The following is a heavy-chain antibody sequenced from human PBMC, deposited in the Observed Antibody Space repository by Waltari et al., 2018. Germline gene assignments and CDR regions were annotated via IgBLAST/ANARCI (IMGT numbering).Heavy chain of an antibody. CDR1: GYSISSGYY. J-gene: IGHJ5*02. CDR3: AIRSSIAVAGNWFDP. Sequence: QVQLQESGPGLVKPSETLSLTCAVSGYSISSGYYWGWIRQPPGKGLEWIGSIYHSGRTYYNPSLKSRVTISVDTSKNQFSLKLSSVTAADTAVYYCAIRSSIAVAGNWFDPWGQGTLVTVSS. V-gene: IGHV4-38-2*01. CDR2: IYHSGRT. D-gene: IGHD6-19*01.